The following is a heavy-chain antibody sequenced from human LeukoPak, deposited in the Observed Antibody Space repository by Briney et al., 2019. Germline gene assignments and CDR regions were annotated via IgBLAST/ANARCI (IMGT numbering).Heavy chain of an antibody. Sequence: GGSLRLSCAASGFTVSSNYMSWVRQAPGKGLEWVSVIYSGGSTYYADSVKGRFTISRHNSKNTLYLRMNSLRAEDTAVYYCARAGIAAAGTSAFDIWGQGTMVTVSS. CDR2: IYSGGST. V-gene: IGHV3-53*04. CDR1: GFTVSSNY. D-gene: IGHD6-13*01. J-gene: IGHJ3*02. CDR3: ARAGIAAAGTSAFDI.